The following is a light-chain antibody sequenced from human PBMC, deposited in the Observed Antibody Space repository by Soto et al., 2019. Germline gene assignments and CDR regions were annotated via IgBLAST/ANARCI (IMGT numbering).Light chain of an antibody. CDR2: WAS. CDR1: QRVLYSSNNKNY. Sequence: DIVMTQSPDSLAVSLGERATINCKSSQRVLYSSNNKNYLAWYQHKPGQPPKLLISWASTRESGVPDRFSGSGSGKDFTLTISSLQAEDVAVYYCQQYYSTPQTFGQGTKVEL. J-gene: IGKJ1*01. CDR3: QQYYSTPQT. V-gene: IGKV4-1*01.